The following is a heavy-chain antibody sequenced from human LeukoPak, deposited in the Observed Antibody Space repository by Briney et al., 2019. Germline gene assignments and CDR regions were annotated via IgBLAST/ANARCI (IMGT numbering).Heavy chain of an antibody. CDR1: GFTFDDYA. J-gene: IGHJ5*02. CDR3: AKGVYGDYDNWFDP. CDR2: ISWNSGSI. D-gene: IGHD4-17*01. V-gene: IGHV3-9*03. Sequence: PGGPLRLSCAASGFTFDDYAMHWVRQAPGKGLEWVSGISWNSGSIGYADSVKGRFTISRDNAKNSLYLQMNSLRAEDMALYYCAKGVYGDYDNWFDPWGQGTLVTVSS.